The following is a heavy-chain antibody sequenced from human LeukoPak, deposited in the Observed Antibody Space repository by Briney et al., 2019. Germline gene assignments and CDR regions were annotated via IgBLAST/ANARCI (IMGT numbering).Heavy chain of an antibody. D-gene: IGHD3-16*02. CDR1: GYTFTGYY. J-gene: IGHJ4*02. V-gene: IGHV1-2*02. Sequence: GASVKVSCKVSGYTFTGYYMHWVRQAPGQGLEWMGWINPNSGGTNYAQKFQGRVTMTRDTSIGTAYMELSRLRSDDTAVYYCARLYYDYVWGSYRLDYWGQGTLVTVSS. CDR3: ARLYYDYVWGSYRLDY. CDR2: INPNSGGT.